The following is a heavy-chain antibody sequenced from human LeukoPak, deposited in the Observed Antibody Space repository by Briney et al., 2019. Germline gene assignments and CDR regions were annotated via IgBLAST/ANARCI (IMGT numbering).Heavy chain of an antibody. CDR2: IIPIFGTA. J-gene: IGHJ3*02. D-gene: IGHD1-26*01. CDR1: GGTFSSYA. CDR3: ARGRYSGSFDAFDI. Sequence: SVKVSCKASGGTFSSYAISWVRQAPGQGLEWMGGIIPIFGTANYAQKFQGRVTITADESTSTAYMELSSLRSEDTAVYYCARGRYSGSFDAFDIRGQGTMVTVSS. V-gene: IGHV1-69*13.